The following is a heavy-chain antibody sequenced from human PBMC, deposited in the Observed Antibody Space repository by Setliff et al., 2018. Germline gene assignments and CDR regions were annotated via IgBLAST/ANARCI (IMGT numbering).Heavy chain of an antibody. CDR1: GGSFSDYY. J-gene: IGHJ4*02. Sequence: PSETLSLTCGASGGSFSDYYWSWIRQTPGKGLEWIGEINHSGSTKCNPSLKSRVTIFVDTSKNQFSLNLNSVTAADTGVYYCASCRYQVPYDYWGQGILVTVSS. CDR2: INHSGST. D-gene: IGHD2-2*01. V-gene: IGHV4-34*01. CDR3: ASCRYQVPYDY.